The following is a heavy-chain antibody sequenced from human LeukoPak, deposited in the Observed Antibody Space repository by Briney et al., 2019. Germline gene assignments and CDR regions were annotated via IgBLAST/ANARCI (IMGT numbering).Heavy chain of an antibody. Sequence: PGGSLRLSCEASGFTFSSYAMSWVRQAPGKGLEWVSAISGSGGSTYYADSVKGRFTISRDNSKNTLYLQMNSLRAEDTAVYYCAKGFEGYQLLYNYWGQGTLVTVSP. CDR1: GFTFSSYA. J-gene: IGHJ4*02. V-gene: IGHV3-23*01. CDR3: AKGFEGYQLLYNY. CDR2: ISGSGGST. D-gene: IGHD2-2*02.